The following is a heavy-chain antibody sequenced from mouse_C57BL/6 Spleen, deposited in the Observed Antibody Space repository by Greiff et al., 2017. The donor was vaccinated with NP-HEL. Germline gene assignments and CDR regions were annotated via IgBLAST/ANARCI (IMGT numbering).Heavy chain of an antibody. J-gene: IGHJ2*01. D-gene: IGHD2-3*01. V-gene: IGHV5-17*01. CDR2: ISSGSSTI. CDR3: ASDGYYLYYFDY. CDR1: GFTFSDYG. Sequence: EVKLQESGGGLVKPGGSLKLSCAASGFTFSDYGMHWVRQAPEKGLEWVAYISSGSSTIYYADTVKGRFTISRDNAKNTLFLQMTSLRSEDTAMYYCASDGYYLYYFDYWGQGTTLTVSS.